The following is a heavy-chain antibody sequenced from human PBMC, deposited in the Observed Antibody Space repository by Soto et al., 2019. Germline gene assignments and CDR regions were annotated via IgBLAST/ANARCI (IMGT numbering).Heavy chain of an antibody. CDR1: GYTFTSYD. Sequence: QVQLVQSGAEEKKPGASVKVSCKASGYTFTSYDMHWVRQAPGQRLEWMGWINAGNGNTKYSQKFQGRVTITRDTSASTAYMELSSLRSEDTAVYYCARAGVGATPNDYWGQGTLVTVSS. V-gene: IGHV1-3*05. D-gene: IGHD1-26*01. CDR3: ARAGVGATPNDY. CDR2: INAGNGNT. J-gene: IGHJ4*02.